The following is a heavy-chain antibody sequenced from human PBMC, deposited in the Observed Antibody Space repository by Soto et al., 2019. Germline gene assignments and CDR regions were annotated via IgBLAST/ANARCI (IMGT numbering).Heavy chain of an antibody. CDR2: ISGGGDST. CDR1: EFTFSSYA. J-gene: IGHJ4*02. D-gene: IGHD3-10*01. Sequence: GGSLRLSCAASEFTFSSYAMSWVRQAPGKGLEWVSAISGGGDSTYYADSVKGRFTISRDNSKSTLYLQMNSLRAEDTAIYYCAKDTGPEYYYGSVNSWRQGTLVTVSS. V-gene: IGHV3-23*01. CDR3: AKDTGPEYYYGSVNS.